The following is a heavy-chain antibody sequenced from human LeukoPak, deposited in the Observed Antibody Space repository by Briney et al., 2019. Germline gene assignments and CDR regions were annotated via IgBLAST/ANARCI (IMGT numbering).Heavy chain of an antibody. CDR2: IKEDGSEK. CDR3: ARDLDYDFWSGYLDY. V-gene: IGHV3-7*01. J-gene: IGHJ4*02. Sequence: PGRSLRLAWAASGFTFGSYWVSWVRQAPGEGREWVANIKEDGSEKYYVASVKGRFTISRDNAKNSRCRPVNSLRAEDTAVYYCARDLDYDFWSGYLDYWGQGTLVTVSS. CDR1: GFTFGSYW. D-gene: IGHD3-3*01.